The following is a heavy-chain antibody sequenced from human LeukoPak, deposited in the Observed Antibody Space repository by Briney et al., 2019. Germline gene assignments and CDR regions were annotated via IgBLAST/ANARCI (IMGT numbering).Heavy chain of an antibody. D-gene: IGHD5-18*01. J-gene: IGHJ4*02. V-gene: IGHV4-59*01. CDR1: GGSISGYY. CDR3: ARAKADVDTAMVYFDY. CDR2: IYYSGST. Sequence: SETLSLTCTVSGGSISGYYWSWIRQPPGKGLEWIGYIYYSGSTNYNPSLKSRVTISVDTSKNQFSLELSSVTAADTAVYYCARAKADVDTAMVYFDYWGQGTLVTVSS.